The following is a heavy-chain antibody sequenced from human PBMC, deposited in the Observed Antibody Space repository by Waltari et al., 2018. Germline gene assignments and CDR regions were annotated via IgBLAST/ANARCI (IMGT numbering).Heavy chain of an antibody. Sequence: QVQLQESGPGLVKPSQNLSPPCTVSGGSIRSGHYYWSWIRRHPRTGLEWIGYIYYSGSTYYNPSLKSRVTISVDTSKNQFSLKLSSVTAADTAVYYFARAGLRDFDPSGYYYYGMDVWGQGTTVTVSS. V-gene: IGHV4-30-4*08. CDR3: ARAGLRDFDPSGYYYYGMDV. D-gene: IGHD3-9*01. CDR2: IYYSGST. J-gene: IGHJ6*02. CDR1: GGSIRSGHYY.